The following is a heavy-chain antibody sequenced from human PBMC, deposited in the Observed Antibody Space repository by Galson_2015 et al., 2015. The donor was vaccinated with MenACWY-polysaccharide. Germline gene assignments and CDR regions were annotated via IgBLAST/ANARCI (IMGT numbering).Heavy chain of an antibody. D-gene: IGHD2-2*02. CDR2: INNDGTST. CDR3: WVYCSSASCYSGIPS. J-gene: IGHJ4*02. Sequence: SLRLSCAASGFTLTRYWMSWVRQVPGQGPVYVSDINNDGTSTTYADSVKGRFTISKDNAKNTLYLQMTSLRADDSAVYYCWVYCSSASCYSGIPSGGQGTLVTVSS. CDR1: GFTLTRYW. V-gene: IGHV3-74*03.